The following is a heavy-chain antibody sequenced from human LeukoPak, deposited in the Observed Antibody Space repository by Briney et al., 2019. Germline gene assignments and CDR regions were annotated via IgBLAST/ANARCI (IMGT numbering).Heavy chain of an antibody. V-gene: IGHV1-2*02. Sequence: ASVKVSCKASGYTFTGYYMHWVRQAPGQGLEWMGWINPNSGGTNYAQKFQGRVTMTRGTSISTAYMELSRLRSDDTAVYYCASGGGLKDNYYYYYMDVWGKGTTVTVSS. D-gene: IGHD3-16*01. CDR3: ASGGGLKDNYYYYYMDV. CDR2: INPNSGGT. CDR1: GYTFTGYY. J-gene: IGHJ6*03.